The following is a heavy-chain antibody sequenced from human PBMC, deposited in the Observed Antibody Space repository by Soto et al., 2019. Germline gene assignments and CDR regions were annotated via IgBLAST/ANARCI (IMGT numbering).Heavy chain of an antibody. CDR2: IYYGGST. Sequence: SETLSLTCTVSGGSISSSSYYWGWIRQPPGKGLEWIGSIYYGGSTYYNPSLKSRVTISVDTSKNQFSLKLSSVTAADTAVYYCARDPVYYYDRSGYIYWGQGTLVTVS. V-gene: IGHV4-39*07. J-gene: IGHJ4*02. CDR1: GGSISSSSYY. CDR3: ARDPVYYYDRSGYIY. D-gene: IGHD3-22*01.